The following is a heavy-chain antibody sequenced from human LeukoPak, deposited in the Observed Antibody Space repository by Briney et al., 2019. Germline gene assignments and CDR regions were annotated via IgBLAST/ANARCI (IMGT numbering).Heavy chain of an antibody. D-gene: IGHD3-16*02. CDR3: AREPYDYVWGSYLFDY. CDR1: GDSFSSNSAA. CDR2: TYYRSKWYN. Sequence: SQTLSLTCAISGDSFSSNSAAWNWIRQSPSRGLEWPGRTYYRSKWYNDYAVSVKSRITINPDTSKNQFSLQLNSVTPEDTAVYYCAREPYDYVWGSYLFDYWGQGTLVTVSS. J-gene: IGHJ4*02. V-gene: IGHV6-1*01.